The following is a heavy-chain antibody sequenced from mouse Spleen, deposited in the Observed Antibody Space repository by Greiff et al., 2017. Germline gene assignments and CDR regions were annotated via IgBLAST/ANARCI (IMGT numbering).Heavy chain of an antibody. CDR1: GYAFSSYW. V-gene: IGHV1-80*01. D-gene: IGHD2-4*01. J-gene: IGHJ4*01. CDR2: IYPGDGDT. Sequence: QVQLQQSGAELVKPGASVKISCKASGYAFSSYWMNWVKQRPGKGLEWIGQIYPGDGDTNYNGKFKGKATLTADKSSSTAYMQLSSLTSEDSAVYFCARALYDYDDFYYAMDYWGQGTSVTVSS. CDR3: ARALYDYDDFYYAMDY.